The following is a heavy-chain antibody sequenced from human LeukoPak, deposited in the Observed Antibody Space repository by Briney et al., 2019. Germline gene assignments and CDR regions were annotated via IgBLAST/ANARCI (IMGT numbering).Heavy chain of an antibody. CDR2: ISSSGNTI. V-gene: IGHV3-48*03. CDR1: GFTFSSYE. J-gene: IGHJ3*02. Sequence: GGSLRLSGAASGFTFSSYEMNWVRQAPGKGLEWVSYISSSGNTIYYADSEKGRFTISRDNAKNSLYLQMNSLKAEDTAVYYCARDRVAAADDAFDIWGQGTMVTVSS. D-gene: IGHD6-13*01. CDR3: ARDRVAAADDAFDI.